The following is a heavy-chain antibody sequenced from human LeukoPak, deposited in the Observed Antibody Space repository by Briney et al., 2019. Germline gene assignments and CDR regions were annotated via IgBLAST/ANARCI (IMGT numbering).Heavy chain of an antibody. Sequence: ASVKVSCKASGYTFTSYAMNWVRQAPGQGLEWMGWINTNTGNPTYAQGFTGRFVFSLDTSVSTAYLQISSLKAEDTAVYYCARSGILTGYLATPTYYYMDVWGKGTTVTVSS. D-gene: IGHD3-9*01. J-gene: IGHJ6*03. CDR2: INTNTGNP. CDR1: GYTFTSYA. V-gene: IGHV7-4-1*02. CDR3: ARSGILTGYLATPTYYYMDV.